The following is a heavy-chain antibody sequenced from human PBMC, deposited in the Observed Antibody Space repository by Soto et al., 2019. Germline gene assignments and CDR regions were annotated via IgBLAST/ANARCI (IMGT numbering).Heavy chain of an antibody. CDR1: GFTFSGYG. V-gene: IGHV3-30*03. J-gene: IGHJ5*02. D-gene: IGHD2-15*01. CDR2: ISYDGSNK. Sequence: GGSLRLSCAASGFTFSGYGMHWVRQAPGKGLEWVAIISYDGSNKYYADSVKGRFTISRDNSKNRLYLQMNSLRAEDTGVYYCVGIKELYCTGGSGYSSGFYWCYPWRQGSRVTVAS. CDR3: VGIKELYCTGGSGYSSGFYWCYP.